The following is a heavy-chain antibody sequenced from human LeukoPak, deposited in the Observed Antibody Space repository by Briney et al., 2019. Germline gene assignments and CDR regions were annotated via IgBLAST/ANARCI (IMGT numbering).Heavy chain of an antibody. CDR1: GFAFISYA. CDR2: ISGSGGST. J-gene: IGHJ4*02. Sequence: PGGSLRLSCAASGFAFISYAMSWVRQAPGKGLEWVSGISGSGGSTYYADSVKGRFTISRDNSKNTLYLQMNSLRAEDTAVYYCATGGYHYDRSVASPFDYWGQGTLVTVSS. D-gene: IGHD3-22*01. V-gene: IGHV3-23*01. CDR3: ATGGYHYDRSVASPFDY.